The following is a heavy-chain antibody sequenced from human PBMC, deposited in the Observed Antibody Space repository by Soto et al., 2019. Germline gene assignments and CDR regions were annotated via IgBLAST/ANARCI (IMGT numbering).Heavy chain of an antibody. V-gene: IGHV1-18*01. J-gene: IGHJ4*02. Sequence: VQLVQSGAEVKKPGASVKVSCKASGYTFTSYGISWVRQAPGQGLEWMGWISAYNGNTNYAQKLQGRVTMTTDTSTSTAYMELRSLRSDDTAVYYCARVPVHYDSSGLPNLPSVPRFDYWGQGTLVTVSS. CDR3: ARVPVHYDSSGLPNLPSVPRFDY. CDR1: GYTFTSYG. CDR2: ISAYNGNT. D-gene: IGHD3-22*01.